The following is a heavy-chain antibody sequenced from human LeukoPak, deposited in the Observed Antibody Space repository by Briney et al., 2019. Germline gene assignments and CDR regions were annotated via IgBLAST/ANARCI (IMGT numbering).Heavy chain of an antibody. J-gene: IGHJ5*02. CDR1: GYTFTVYY. CDR3: ASRYCSGGSCYSENWFDP. V-gene: IGHV1-2*06. CDR2: INPNSGGT. Sequence: ASVKVSCKASGYTFTVYYMHWVRQAPGQGLEWMGRINPNSGGTNYAQKFQGRVTMTRDTSISTAYMELSRLRSDDTAVFYCASRYCSGGSCYSENWFDPWGQGTLVTVSS. D-gene: IGHD2-15*01.